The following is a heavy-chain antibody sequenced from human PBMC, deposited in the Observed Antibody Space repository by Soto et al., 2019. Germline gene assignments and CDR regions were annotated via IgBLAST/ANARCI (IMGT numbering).Heavy chain of an antibody. CDR1: GGTFSTYT. Sequence: QVQLVQSGAEVKKPGSSVKVSCKASGGTFSTYTITWVRQAPGQGLEWMGRIIPIIGIINYAQKFQGRVTITADKFTGTAYMELTRLRSDDTAVYYRAGDPDSHYNDSHASSYPWGQGTLVTVSS. CDR3: AGDPDSHYNDSHASSYP. V-gene: IGHV1-69*08. D-gene: IGHD3-22*01. CDR2: IIPIIGII. J-gene: IGHJ5*02.